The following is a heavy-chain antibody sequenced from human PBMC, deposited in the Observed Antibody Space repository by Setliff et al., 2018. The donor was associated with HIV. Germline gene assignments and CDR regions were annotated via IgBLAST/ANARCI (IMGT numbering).Heavy chain of an antibody. CDR2: INPNSGAA. D-gene: IGHD4-17*01. Sequence: ASVKVSCKASGYTFTAHFLHWVRQAPGQGLEWMGRINPNSGAADYAQNFRGRVTMTRATSMSTAYMEVSNLRSNDTATYYCAVPITRTDYEGLDYWGQGTLVTVSS. CDR1: GYTFTAHF. V-gene: IGHV1-2*06. J-gene: IGHJ4*02. CDR3: AVPITRTDYEGLDY.